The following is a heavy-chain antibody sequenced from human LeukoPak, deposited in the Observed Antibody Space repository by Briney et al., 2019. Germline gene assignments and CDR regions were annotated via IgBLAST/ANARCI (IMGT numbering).Heavy chain of an antibody. CDR2: IGGSSTYM. D-gene: IGHD3-22*01. CDR1: GFPFSVYS. CDR3: AKAYYDSSGYSYYFDY. J-gene: IGHJ4*02. V-gene: IGHV3-21*01. Sequence: GGTLRLSCAASGFPFSVYSMNWVRQSPANALEWLSSIGGSSTYMYYAESVKVGFTICRDNAKNSLYLQMNSLRDEDTAVYYCAKAYYDSSGYSYYFDYWGRGTLVTVSS.